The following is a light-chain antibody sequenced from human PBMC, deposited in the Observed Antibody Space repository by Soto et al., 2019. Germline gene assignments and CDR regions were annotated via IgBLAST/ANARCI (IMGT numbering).Light chain of an antibody. CDR1: QGIRND. Sequence: AIQMTQSPSSLSASVGDGVTITCGAIQGIRNDLGWYQQKPGKAPKLLIYAASSLQSGVPSRFSGSGSGTDFTLTISSLQPEDFATYYCLQDYNYPLTFGQGTKVDI. V-gene: IGKV1-6*01. CDR2: AAS. J-gene: IGKJ1*01. CDR3: LQDYNYPLT.